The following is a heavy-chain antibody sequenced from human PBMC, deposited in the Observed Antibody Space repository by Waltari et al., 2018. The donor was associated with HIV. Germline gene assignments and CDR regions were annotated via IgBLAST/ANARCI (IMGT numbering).Heavy chain of an antibody. V-gene: IGHV4-39*01. CDR3: ARLAKGIGVWGSIIDY. Sequence: QLQLQESGPGLVKPSETLSLTCTVSGGSISSSSYYWGWIRQPPGKGLEWIGSIYYSGSTYYNPSLKSRVTISVDTSKNQFSLKLSSVTAADTAVYYCARLAKGIGVWGSIIDYWGQGTLVTVSS. J-gene: IGHJ4*02. D-gene: IGHD3-16*01. CDR1: GGSISSSSYY. CDR2: IYYSGST.